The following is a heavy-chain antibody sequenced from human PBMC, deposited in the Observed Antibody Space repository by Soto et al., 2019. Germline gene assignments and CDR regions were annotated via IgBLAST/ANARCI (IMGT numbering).Heavy chain of an antibody. Sequence: SETLSLTCTVSGGSVSSGSYYWSWIRQPPGKGLEWIGYIYYSGSTNYNPSLKSRVTISVDTSKNQFSLKLSSVTAADTAVYYCARASTYYGSGPFDYWGQGALVTVSS. D-gene: IGHD3-10*01. J-gene: IGHJ4*02. CDR1: GGSVSSGSYY. CDR3: ARASTYYGSGPFDY. V-gene: IGHV4-61*01. CDR2: IYYSGST.